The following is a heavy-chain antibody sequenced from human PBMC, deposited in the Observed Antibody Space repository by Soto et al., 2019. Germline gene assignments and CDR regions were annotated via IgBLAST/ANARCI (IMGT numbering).Heavy chain of an antibody. CDR1: GFTFSNYA. J-gene: IGHJ4*02. CDR2: ISGSGDST. CDR3: AKGYFYDSNGPYYFDY. Sequence: PGGSLRLSCAASGFTFSNYAMNWVRQAPGKGLEWVSGISGSGDSTYYADSVKGRFTISRDNSKNTLYLQMNSLRAEDTAVYYCAKGYFYDSNGPYYFDYWGQGTLVTVSS. D-gene: IGHD3-22*01. V-gene: IGHV3-23*01.